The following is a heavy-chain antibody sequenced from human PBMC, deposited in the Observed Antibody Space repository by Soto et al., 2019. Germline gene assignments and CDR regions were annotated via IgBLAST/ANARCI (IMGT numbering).Heavy chain of an antibody. V-gene: IGHV4-30-2*01. CDR2: IYHSGST. Sequence: SETLSLTCAVSGGSISSGGYSWSWIRQPPGKGLEWIGYIYHSGSTYNNPSLKSRVTISVDRSKNQFSLKLSSVTAADTAVYYCARTPDIWGQGTMVT. CDR3: ARTPDI. J-gene: IGHJ3*02. CDR1: GGSISSGGYS.